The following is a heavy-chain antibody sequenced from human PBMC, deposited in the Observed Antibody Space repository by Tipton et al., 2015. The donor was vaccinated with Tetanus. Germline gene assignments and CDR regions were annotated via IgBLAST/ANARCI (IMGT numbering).Heavy chain of an antibody. Sequence: TLSLTCAVSGDSFTGFYWHWIRQPPGKGLEWIGEINHRGGISYNPSLKSRVTISADTTKNLFSLKLRSVTAADAAVYFCARDDGYTGLNSWGQGALVAVST. J-gene: IGHJ4*02. D-gene: IGHD5-24*01. CDR3: ARDDGYTGLNS. CDR2: INHRGGI. CDR1: GDSFTGFY. V-gene: IGHV4-34*01.